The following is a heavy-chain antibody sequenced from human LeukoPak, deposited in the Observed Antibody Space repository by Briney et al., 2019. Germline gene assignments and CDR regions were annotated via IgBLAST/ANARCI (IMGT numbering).Heavy chain of an antibody. CDR1: GGSISSTSYY. V-gene: IGHV4-39*07. CDR2: IYYSGST. D-gene: IGHD1-26*01. Sequence: SETLSLTCTVSGGSISSTSYYWGWIRQPPGKGLEWIGSIYYSGSTYYNPSLKSRVTMSVDTSKNQFSLKLSSVTAADTAMYYCARCLGWELLHPFDSWGQGTLVTVSS. J-gene: IGHJ4*02. CDR3: ARCLGWELLHPFDS.